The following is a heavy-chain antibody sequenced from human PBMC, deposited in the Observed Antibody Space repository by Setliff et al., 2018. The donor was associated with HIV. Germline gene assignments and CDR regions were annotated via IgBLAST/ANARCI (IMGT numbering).Heavy chain of an antibody. Sequence: PSETLSLTCTVSGGSVSSGAYYWHWIRQPAGKGLEWIGQIYTGGTTNYLPSLKSRVTISLDTSKNQFSLNLSSVTAEETAVYYCARRGGISTTVEGPPPFDFWGPGTLVTVSS. J-gene: IGHJ4*02. CDR2: IYTGGTT. V-gene: IGHV4-61*09. CDR1: GGSVSSGAYY. CDR3: ARRGGISTTVEGPPPFDF. D-gene: IGHD3-22*01.